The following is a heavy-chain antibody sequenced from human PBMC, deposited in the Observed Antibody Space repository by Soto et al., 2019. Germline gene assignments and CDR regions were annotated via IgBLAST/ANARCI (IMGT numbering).Heavy chain of an antibody. Sequence: PGGSLRLSCAASGFTVSSNYMSWVRQAPGKGLEWVSVIYSGGSTYYADSVKGRFTISRDNSKNTLYLQMNSLRAEDTAVYYCARSGIYYYYYGMDVWGQGTTVTVSS. D-gene: IGHD1-20*01. CDR3: ARSGIYYYYYGMDV. J-gene: IGHJ6*02. CDR1: GFTVSSNY. V-gene: IGHV3-53*01. CDR2: IYSGGST.